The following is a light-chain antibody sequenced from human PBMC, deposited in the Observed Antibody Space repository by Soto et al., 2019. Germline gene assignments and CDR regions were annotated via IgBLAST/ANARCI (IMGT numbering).Light chain of an antibody. CDR2: AAS. CDR3: QQSYSAPYT. CDR1: QSVLSY. Sequence: DIQMTQSPSSLSASVGDRVTITCRASQSVLSYLNWYQQKPGKAPKLLISAASSLQSGVPSRLGCSGSETDFTLTISSLQPEDFATYYCQQSYSAPYTFGQGTKLEIK. J-gene: IGKJ2*01. V-gene: IGKV1-39*01.